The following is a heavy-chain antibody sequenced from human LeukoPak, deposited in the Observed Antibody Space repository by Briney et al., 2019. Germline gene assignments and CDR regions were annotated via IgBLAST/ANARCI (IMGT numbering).Heavy chain of an antibody. V-gene: IGHV3-53*01. CDR1: GFTVSSNY. CDR3: ARGVGPGRAGTNNWFDP. J-gene: IGHJ5*02. D-gene: IGHD6-19*01. CDR2: IYSGGST. Sequence: GGSLRLSCAASGFTVSSNYMSWVRQAPGKGLEWVSVIYSGGSTYYADSVKGRFTISRDNAKNSLYLQMNSLRAEDTAVYYCARGVGPGRAGTNNWFDPWGQGTLVTVSS.